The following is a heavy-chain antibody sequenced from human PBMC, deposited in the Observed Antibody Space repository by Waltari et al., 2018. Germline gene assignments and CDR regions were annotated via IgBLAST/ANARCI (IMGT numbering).Heavy chain of an antibody. D-gene: IGHD5-18*01. V-gene: IGHV3-7*03. J-gene: IGHJ4*02. CDR3: AKEWEDTAMVAYYFDS. Sequence: EVQLVESGGGLVQPGGSLRLSCPASGFTFSSYSLVWVRQAPGKGLEWVATIKQDGSESYYVDSVKGRFTFSRDNAKNSLYLQMNSLRGDDTAVYYCAKEWEDTAMVAYYFDSWGQGTLVTVSS. CDR1: GFTFSSYS. CDR2: IKQDGSES.